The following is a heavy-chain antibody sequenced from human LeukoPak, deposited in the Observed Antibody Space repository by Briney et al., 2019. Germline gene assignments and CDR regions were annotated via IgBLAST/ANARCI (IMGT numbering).Heavy chain of an antibody. CDR3: ARVPTVGSGGYQFDY. V-gene: IGHV3-21*01. D-gene: IGHD2-15*01. CDR2: ISSSSSDI. J-gene: IGHJ4*02. CDR1: GFTFRTHT. Sequence: GGSLRLSCTASGFTFRTHTMNWVRQAPGKGLEWVSCISSSSSDISYADSVKGRFTISRDNAKKSLYLQMNSLRAEDTAVYYCARVPTVGSGGYQFDYWGQGTLVTVSS.